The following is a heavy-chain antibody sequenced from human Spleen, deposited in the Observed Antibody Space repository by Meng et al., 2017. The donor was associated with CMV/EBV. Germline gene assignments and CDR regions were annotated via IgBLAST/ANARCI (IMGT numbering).Heavy chain of an antibody. Sequence: ASVKVSCKASGYTFTSYDINWVRQATGQRLEWMGWMNPNSGNTGYAQKFQGRVTITRNTSISTAYMELSSLRSEDTAVYYCARGDVYCSSTSCQIPYYYYYGMDVWGQGTTVTVSS. J-gene: IGHJ6*02. CDR1: GYTFTSYD. CDR2: MNPNSGNT. CDR3: ARGDVYCSSTSCQIPYYYYYGMDV. V-gene: IGHV1-8*03. D-gene: IGHD2-2*01.